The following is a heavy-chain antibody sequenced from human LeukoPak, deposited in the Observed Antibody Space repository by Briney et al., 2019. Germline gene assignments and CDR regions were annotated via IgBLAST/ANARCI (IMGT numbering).Heavy chain of an antibody. V-gene: IGHV3-33*01. CDR1: GFTFGGYG. CDR2: IAYDGSRA. CDR3: TRYNNDHFDY. D-gene: IGHD1-14*01. J-gene: IGHJ4*02. Sequence: GGSLRLTCAGSGFTFGGYGMHWFRQTPGKGLEWVAVIAYDGSRAFYADSVKGRFTISRDNSKNTMSVQMDDLRAEDTAVYYCTRYNNDHFDYWGQGTLVTVSS.